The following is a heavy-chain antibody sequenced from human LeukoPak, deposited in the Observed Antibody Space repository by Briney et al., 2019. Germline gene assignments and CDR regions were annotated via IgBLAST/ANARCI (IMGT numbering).Heavy chain of an antibody. J-gene: IGHJ5*02. V-gene: IGHV3-74*01. CDR1: GFTFRGYW. CDR3: ARDPGVRGVYYNYFDP. D-gene: IGHD3-10*01. Sequence: GRSLRLSCTASGFTFRGYWMHWVPQAPGRGLVWVSRVNGDGSSTTYADSVKGRFTISRDNARNTLYLQMDSLRAEDTAVYYCARDPGVRGVYYNYFDPWGQGTLVTVSS. CDR2: VNGDGSST.